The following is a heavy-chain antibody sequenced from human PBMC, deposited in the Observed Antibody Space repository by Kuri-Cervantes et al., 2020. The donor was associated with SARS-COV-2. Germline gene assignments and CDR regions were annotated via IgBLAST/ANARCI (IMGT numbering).Heavy chain of an antibody. CDR3: ARLSYYGSGTVFGGWFDP. V-gene: IGHV1-18*01. Sequence: ASVKVSCKASGYTFTSYGISWVRQAPGQGLEWMGWISAYNGNTNYAQKLQGRVTMTTDTSTSTAYMELRSLRSDDTAVYYCARLSYYGSGTVFGGWFDPWGQGILVT. CDR1: GYTFTSYG. J-gene: IGHJ5*02. CDR2: ISAYNGNT. D-gene: IGHD3-10*01.